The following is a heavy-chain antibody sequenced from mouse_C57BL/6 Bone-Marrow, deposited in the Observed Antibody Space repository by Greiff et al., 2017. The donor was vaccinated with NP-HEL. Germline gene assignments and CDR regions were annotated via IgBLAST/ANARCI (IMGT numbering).Heavy chain of an antibody. CDR3: GGGYYSMGAMDY. V-gene: IGHV1-19*01. J-gene: IGHJ4*01. Sequence: VQLQQSGPVLVKPGASVKMSCKASGYTFTDYYMNWVKQSHGKSLEWIGVINPYNGGTSYNQKFKGKATLTVDKSSSTAYMELNSLTSEDSAVYYCGGGYYSMGAMDYGGQGTSVTVSS. D-gene: IGHD2-3*01. CDR2: INPYNGGT. CDR1: GYTFTDYY.